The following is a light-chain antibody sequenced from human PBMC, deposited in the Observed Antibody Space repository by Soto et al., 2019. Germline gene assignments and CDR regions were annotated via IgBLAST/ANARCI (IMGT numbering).Light chain of an antibody. CDR1: SSNIGSNT. CDR2: SNN. CDR3: AAWDDSLNGWV. Sequence: QSVLTQPPSGSGTPGQRVTISCSGSSSNIGSNTVNWYQQLPGTAPKLLIYSNNQRPSGVPDRFSGSKSGTPASLAISGLQSEDEADYYCAAWDDSLNGWVFGGGTKVTVL. J-gene: IGLJ3*02. V-gene: IGLV1-44*01.